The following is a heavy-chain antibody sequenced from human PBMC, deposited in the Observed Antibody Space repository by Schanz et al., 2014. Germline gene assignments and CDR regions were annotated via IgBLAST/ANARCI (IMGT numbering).Heavy chain of an antibody. CDR1: SDSISHYY. J-gene: IGHJ4*02. CDR3: ARHRVYGAFDL. V-gene: IGHV4-59*08. Sequence: QVQLQESGPGLVKPSETLSLTCTVPSDSISHYYLSWIRQPPGKELEWVAFIYDRGSTSYNPSLNSGVTISLDTPKTQFSLKLSSVTAADTAVYYCARHRVYGAFDLWGQGTLVTVSS. CDR2: IYDRGST. D-gene: IGHD4-17*01.